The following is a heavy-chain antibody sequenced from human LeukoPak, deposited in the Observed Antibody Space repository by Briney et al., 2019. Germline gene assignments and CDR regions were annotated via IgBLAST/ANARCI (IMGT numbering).Heavy chain of an antibody. D-gene: IGHD3-22*01. Sequence: PGGSLRLSCAASGFTFSSYSMNWVRQAPGKGLEWDSSISSSSSYIYYADSVKGRFTISRDNAKNSLYLQMNSLRAEDTAVYYCARDGEAYYYDSSGYLAPDYWGQGTLVTVSS. CDR3: ARDGEAYYYDSSGYLAPDY. J-gene: IGHJ4*02. CDR2: ISSSSSYI. CDR1: GFTFSSYS. V-gene: IGHV3-21*01.